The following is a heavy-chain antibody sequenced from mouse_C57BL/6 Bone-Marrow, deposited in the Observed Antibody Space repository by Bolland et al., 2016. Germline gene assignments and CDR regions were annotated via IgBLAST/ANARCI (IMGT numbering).Heavy chain of an antibody. D-gene: IGHD1-1*01. CDR3: ARRVGYGSSYGYFDV. CDR2: GGT. J-gene: IGHJ1*01. Sequence: GGTIYNQKFKGKATLTVDKSSSTAYMELRSLTSEDTAVYYCARRVGYGSSYGYFDVWGQGT. V-gene: IGHV1-18*01.